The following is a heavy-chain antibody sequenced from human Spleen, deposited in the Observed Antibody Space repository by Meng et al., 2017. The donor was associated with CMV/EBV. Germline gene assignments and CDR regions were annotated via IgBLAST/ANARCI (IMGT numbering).Heavy chain of an antibody. J-gene: IGHJ6*02. CDR1: GFTFRSYA. Sequence: GESLKISCVASGFTFRSYAMSWVRQAPGKGLEWVSVIYSGGSTYYADSVKGRFTISRDNSKNTLYLQMNSLRAEDTAVYYCARDSLVDTAEVYYYGMDVWGQGTTVTVSS. D-gene: IGHD5-18*01. CDR2: IYSGGST. CDR3: ARDSLVDTAEVYYYGMDV. V-gene: IGHV3-66*02.